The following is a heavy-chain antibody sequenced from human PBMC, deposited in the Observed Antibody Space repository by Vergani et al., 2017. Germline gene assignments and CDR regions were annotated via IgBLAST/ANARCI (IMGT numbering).Heavy chain of an antibody. Sequence: QVQLQESGPGLVKPSETLSLTCTVAGGSISSYYWSWIRPPAGKGLEWIGRIYTSGSTNYNPSLKSRVTMSVDTSKNQFSLKLRSVTAADTAVYYCAVFCSSTSCYGMDAFDIWGQGRMVTVSS. V-gene: IGHV4-4*07. CDR1: GGSISSYY. CDR3: AVFCSSTSCYGMDAFDI. CDR2: IYTSGST. J-gene: IGHJ3*02. D-gene: IGHD2-2*01.